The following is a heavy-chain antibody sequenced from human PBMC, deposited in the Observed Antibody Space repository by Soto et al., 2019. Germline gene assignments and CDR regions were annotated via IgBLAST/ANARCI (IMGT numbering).Heavy chain of an antibody. CDR2: ISNSSSTI. CDR3: AKDRLAGNFDY. CDR1: GFTFSSYS. V-gene: IGHV3-48*01. Sequence: PGGSLRLSCAASGFTFSSYSMNWVRQAPGKGLEWVSYISNSSSTIYYADSVKGRFTISRDNSKNTLYLQMSSLRVEDTAVYYCAKDRLAGNFDYWGQGTQVTVSS. J-gene: IGHJ4*02.